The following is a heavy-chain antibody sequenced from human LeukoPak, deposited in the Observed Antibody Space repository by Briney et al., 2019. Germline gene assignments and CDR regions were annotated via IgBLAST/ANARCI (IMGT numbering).Heavy chain of an antibody. Sequence: GGSLRLSCAASGFTFSSYWMSWVRQAPGKGLEWMANIKQDGSEKYYVASVKGRFTISRDNAKNSLYLQMNSLRAEDTAVYYCARVTVWGSYRLDYWGQGTLVTVSS. CDR3: ARVTVWGSYRLDY. CDR1: GFTFSSYW. D-gene: IGHD3-16*02. J-gene: IGHJ4*02. CDR2: IKQDGSEK. V-gene: IGHV3-7*01.